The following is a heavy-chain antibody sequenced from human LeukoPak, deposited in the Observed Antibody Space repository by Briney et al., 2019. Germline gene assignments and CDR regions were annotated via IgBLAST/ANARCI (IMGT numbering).Heavy chain of an antibody. CDR3: ATDLVLRFLEWSADY. CDR1: GYTSTDYY. Sequence: ASVKVSCKASGYTSTDYYMHWVQQAPGKGLEWMGRVDPEDGETIYAEKFQGRVTITADTSTDTAYMELSSLRSEDTAVYYCATDLVLRFLEWSADYWGQGTLVTVSS. D-gene: IGHD3-3*01. J-gene: IGHJ4*02. V-gene: IGHV1-69-2*01. CDR2: VDPEDGET.